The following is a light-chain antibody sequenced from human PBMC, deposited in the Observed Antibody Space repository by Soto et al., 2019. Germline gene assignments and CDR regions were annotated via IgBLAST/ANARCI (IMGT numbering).Light chain of an antibody. J-gene: IGLJ2*01. CDR2: EVT. CDR1: SSDVGAYNY. V-gene: IGLV2-14*01. CDR3: NSYSTSSTLV. Sequence: QSALTQPASVSGSPGQSITISCTGTSSDVGAYNYVSWYQQHPGKAPKLMIYEVTNRPSGVSNRFSASKSGNTASLTISGLQAEDEADYYYNSYSTSSTLVFGGGTKLTVL.